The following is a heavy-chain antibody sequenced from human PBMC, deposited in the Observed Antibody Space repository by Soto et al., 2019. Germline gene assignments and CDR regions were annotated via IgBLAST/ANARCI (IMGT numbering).Heavy chain of an antibody. CDR3: ARDRSTYGGGGTGEVKENWFDP. V-gene: IGHV4-59*01. Sequence: SETLSLTCSVSGGSISRYYWSWIRQPPGKGLEWIGYAYYSGDTGYNPSLKSRVTMAVDTSKSQVSLKLSSVTAADTAVYYYARDRSTYGGGGTGEVKENWFDPWGQGALVTVSS. CDR1: GGSISRYY. D-gene: IGHD2-8*01. CDR2: AYYSGDT. J-gene: IGHJ5*02.